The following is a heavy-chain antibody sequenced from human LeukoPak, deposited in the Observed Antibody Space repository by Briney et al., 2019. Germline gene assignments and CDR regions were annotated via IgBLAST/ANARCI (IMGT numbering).Heavy chain of an antibody. CDR2: VFRLQTVRT. V-gene: IGHV4-38-2*02. J-gene: IGHJ5*01. D-gene: IGHD2-8*01. Sequence: SETLSLTCTVSDSSITSTYYWAWFRQPPGKGLEWIATVFRLQTVRTFNNPSLEPRVTMSLDPSQNQFSLNLTSVTAADTALYFCARVLHAPYLIDSWGQGTPVTVSS. CDR1: DSSITSTYY. CDR3: ARVLHAPYLIDS.